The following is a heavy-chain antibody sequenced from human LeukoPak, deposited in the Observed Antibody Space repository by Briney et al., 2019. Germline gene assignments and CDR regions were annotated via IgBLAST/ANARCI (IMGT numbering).Heavy chain of an antibody. CDR1: GFTFSTYGIH. CDR2: IHYGGST. Sequence: LRLSCAASGFTFSTYGIHWVRQPPGKGLEWIGSIHYGGSTYYNPSLKSRVTISVDTSKNQFSLRLSSVTAADTAVYYCVRRGMVGFDYWYFDLWGRGTLVTVSS. CDR3: VRRGMVGFDYWYFDL. V-gene: IGHV4-39*01. D-gene: IGHD3-10*01. J-gene: IGHJ2*01.